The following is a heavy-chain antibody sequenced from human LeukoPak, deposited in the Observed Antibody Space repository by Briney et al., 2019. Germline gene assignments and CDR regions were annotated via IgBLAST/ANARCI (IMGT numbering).Heavy chain of an antibody. CDR3: ARPGTYWNYDY. CDR1: GFRFNTYW. Sequence: PGGSLRLSCTASGFRFNTYWMSWVRQAPGKGLEWLASINEDGCEKFYVESVKGRFTVSRDNAKNSLDLQMNSLRPEDTALYYCARPGTYWNYDYWGQGTLVTISS. CDR2: INEDGCEK. J-gene: IGHJ4*02. D-gene: IGHD1-7*01. V-gene: IGHV3-7*01.